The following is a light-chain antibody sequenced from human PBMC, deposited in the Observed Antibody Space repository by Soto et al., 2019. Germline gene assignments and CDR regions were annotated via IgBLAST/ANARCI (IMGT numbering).Light chain of an antibody. CDR2: GAS. CDR3: QQYDSSPLT. J-gene: IGKJ4*01. Sequence: EIVLTQSPGTLSLSPGERATLSCRASQSVSSSFLAWYQQKTGQAPRLLIYGASSRATGIPDRFSGSGSGTDFTFTISRLEPEDVAVYYCQQYDSSPLTFGGGTKVEIK. V-gene: IGKV3-20*01. CDR1: QSVSSSF.